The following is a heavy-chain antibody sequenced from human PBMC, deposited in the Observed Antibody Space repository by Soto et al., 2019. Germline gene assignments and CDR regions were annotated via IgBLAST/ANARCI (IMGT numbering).Heavy chain of an antibody. CDR3: AEVLNPPYGSGVRSLYLEVDP. J-gene: IGHJ2*01. V-gene: IGHV1-69*06. CDR2: IIPIFRST. D-gene: IGHD2-15*01. CDR1: GGTFNSYA. Sequence: QAQLVQSGAEVKTPGSSVKVSCKASGGTFNSYALTWVRQAPGHGLEWLGGIIPIFRSTNYAQKYQGRVRITASRSTGTAYVELSGLRSDDTAVYYCAEVLNPPYGSGVRSLYLEVDPWGCCTVVTVSS.